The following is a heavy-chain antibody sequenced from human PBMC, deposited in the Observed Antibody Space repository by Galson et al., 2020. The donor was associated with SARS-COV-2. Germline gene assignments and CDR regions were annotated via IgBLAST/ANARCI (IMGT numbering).Heavy chain of an antibody. J-gene: IGHJ6*03. CDR3: AKDSLYYDFWSGYLVTSDYYYYYYMDV. CDR2: ISYDGSNK. CDR1: GFTFSNYG. D-gene: IGHD3-3*01. Sequence: GGSLRLSCAASGFTFSNYGMHWVRQAPGKGLEWVAVISYDGSNKYYADSVQGRFTISRDNSKNTLDLQMNSLRAEDTAVYYCAKDSLYYDFWSGYLVTSDYYYYYYMDVWGKGTTVTVSS. V-gene: IGHV3-30*18.